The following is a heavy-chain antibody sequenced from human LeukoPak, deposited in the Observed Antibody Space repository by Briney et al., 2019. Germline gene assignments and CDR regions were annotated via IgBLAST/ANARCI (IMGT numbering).Heavy chain of an antibody. Sequence: ASVKVSCKASGYTFTSYDINWVRQATGQGLEWMGWMNPNSGNTGYAQKFQGRVTMTRDTSISTAYMELSRLRSDDTAVYYCARNVFWACSSTSCYLDYYYYYMDVWGKGTTVTVSS. CDR1: GYTFTSYD. V-gene: IGHV1-8*01. CDR2: MNPNSGNT. CDR3: ARNVFWACSSTSCYLDYYYYYMDV. J-gene: IGHJ6*03. D-gene: IGHD2-2*01.